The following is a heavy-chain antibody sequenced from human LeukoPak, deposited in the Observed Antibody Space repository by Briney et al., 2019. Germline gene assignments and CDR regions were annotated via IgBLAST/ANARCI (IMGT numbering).Heavy chain of an antibody. CDR2: IYYSGST. V-gene: IGHV4-59*01. Sequence: PSETLSLTCTVSGGSISSYYWSWIRQPPGKGLEWIGYIYYSGSTNYNPSLKSRVTISVDTSKNQFSLKLSSVTAADTAVYYCARGANYYGSSYYDYWGQGTLVTVSS. CDR3: ARGANYYGSSYYDY. CDR1: GGSISSYY. J-gene: IGHJ4*02. D-gene: IGHD3-10*01.